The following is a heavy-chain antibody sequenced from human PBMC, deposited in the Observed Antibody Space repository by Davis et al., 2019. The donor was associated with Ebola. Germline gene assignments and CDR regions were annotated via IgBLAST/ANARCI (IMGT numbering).Heavy chain of an antibody. J-gene: IGHJ4*02. Sequence: PGGSLRLSCAASGFTFSSYSMNWVRQAPGKGLEWVSSISSSSSYIYYADSVKGRFTISRDNAKNSLYLQMNSLRAEDTAVYYCARGPPTTVTPFDYWGQGTLVTVSS. CDR2: ISSSSSYI. CDR3: ARGPPTTVTPFDY. CDR1: GFTFSSYS. V-gene: IGHV3-21*01. D-gene: IGHD4-17*01.